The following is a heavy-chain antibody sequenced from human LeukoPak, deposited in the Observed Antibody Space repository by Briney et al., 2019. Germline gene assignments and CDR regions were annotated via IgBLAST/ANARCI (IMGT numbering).Heavy chain of an antibody. CDR1: VGSISSYY. CDR2: IYYSGST. D-gene: IGHD3-22*01. V-gene: IGHV4-59*01. Sequence: SETLSLTCTVSVGSISSYYWSWIRQPPGKGLEWIGYIYYSGSTNYNPSLKSRVTISVDTSKNQFSLKLSSVTAADTAVYYCARDLWYYDSSGYPNWGQGTLVTVSS. J-gene: IGHJ4*02. CDR3: ARDLWYYDSSGYPN.